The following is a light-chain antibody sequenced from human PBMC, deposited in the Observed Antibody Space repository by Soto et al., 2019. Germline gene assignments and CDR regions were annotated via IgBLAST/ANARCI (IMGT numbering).Light chain of an antibody. Sequence: PGERATRSCRASQSIHTSLAWYPKKPGQPPRLLVYDSTLRANGVPDRFCGSRSGTELTLTINNLEPEDFAVYYCQQRNVWPPITFGQGTRLEIK. J-gene: IGKJ5*01. CDR1: QSIHTS. V-gene: IGKV3-11*01. CDR3: QQRNVWPPIT. CDR2: DST.